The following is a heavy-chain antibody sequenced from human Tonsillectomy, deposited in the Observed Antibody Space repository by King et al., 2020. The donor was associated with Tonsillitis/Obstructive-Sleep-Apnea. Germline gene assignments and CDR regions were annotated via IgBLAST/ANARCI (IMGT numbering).Heavy chain of an antibody. CDR1: GGPFRGYY. V-gene: IGHV4-34*01. J-gene: IGHJ6*03. CDR3: GTNNGDFYYYMDV. CDR2: INHRGNT. D-gene: IGHD2-8*01. Sequence: QVQLQQWGAGLLKPSETLSLTCALYGGPFRGYYWSWIRQPPGKGLEWIGEINHRGNTIYNPSLKSRVTISLDTSKNQFSLQLPSVTAADTAVYFCGTNNGDFYYYMDVWGKGTTVTVSS.